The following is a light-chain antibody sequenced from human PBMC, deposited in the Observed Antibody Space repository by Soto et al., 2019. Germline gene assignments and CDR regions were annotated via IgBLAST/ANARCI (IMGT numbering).Light chain of an antibody. CDR1: SGDVGGYNY. V-gene: IGLV2-11*01. CDR2: DVT. J-gene: IGLJ2*01. CDR3: CSYAGSFTLV. Sequence: QSALTQPRSVSGSPGQSVTISCTGTSGDVGGYNYVSWYQQHPGKAPQLMIYDVTKRPSGVPDRFSGSKSGNTASLSISGLQAEYEADYYCCSYAGSFTLVFGGGTKLTVL.